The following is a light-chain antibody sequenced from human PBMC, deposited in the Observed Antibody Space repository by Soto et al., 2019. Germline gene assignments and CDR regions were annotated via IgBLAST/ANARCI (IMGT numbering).Light chain of an antibody. CDR3: QQYGSSSPTT. J-gene: IGKJ5*01. V-gene: IGKV3-20*01. Sequence: EIVLTQSPGTLSLSPGERATLSCRASQGVTSKYLAWYQQRPGQAPRLLIYGASNRATGIPDRFSGGGSGTDFTLTISTLEPEDFAMYYCQQYGSSSPTTFGQGTRLEIE. CDR1: QGVTSKY. CDR2: GAS.